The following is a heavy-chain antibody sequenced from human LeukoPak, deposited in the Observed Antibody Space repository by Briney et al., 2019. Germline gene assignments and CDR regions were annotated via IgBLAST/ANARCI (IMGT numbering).Heavy chain of an antibody. D-gene: IGHD2-21*02. J-gene: IGHJ4*02. CDR2: ISGSGSSI. Sequence: GGSLRLSCAASGFTVGYNYMTWVRQAPGKGLEWVSYISGSGSSIYYADSVKGRFTISRDNSKNTLYLQMNSLRAEDTAVYYCARGSIVVVTAILDYWGQGTLVTVSS. CDR1: GFTVGYNY. V-gene: IGHV3-11*04. CDR3: ARGSIVVVTAILDY.